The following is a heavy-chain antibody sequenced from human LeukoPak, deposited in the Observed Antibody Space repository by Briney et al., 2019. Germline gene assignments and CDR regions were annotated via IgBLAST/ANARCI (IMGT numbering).Heavy chain of an antibody. CDR3: ASRREYSSGWYDY. CDR1: GFTFSDYY. Sequence: GGSLRLSCAASGFTFSDYYMSWIRQAPGKGLEWVSYISSSGSTIYYADSVKGRFTISRDNAKNSLYLQMNSLRAEDTAVYYCASRREYSSGWYDYWGQGALVTVSS. V-gene: IGHV3-11*01. J-gene: IGHJ4*02. D-gene: IGHD6-19*01. CDR2: ISSSGSTI.